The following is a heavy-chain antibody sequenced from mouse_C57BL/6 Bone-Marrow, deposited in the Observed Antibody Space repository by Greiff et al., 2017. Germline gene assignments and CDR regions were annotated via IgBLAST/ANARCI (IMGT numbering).Heavy chain of an antibody. CDR1: GYTFTSST. V-gene: IGHV1-4*01. Sequence: QVQLKQSGAELARPGASVKMSCKASGYTFTSSTMHWVKQRPGQGLEWIGYINPSSGYTKYNQKFKDKATLTADKSSSTAYMQLSSLTSEDSAVYYCARRVLRAWFAYWGQGTLVTVSA. CDR2: INPSSGYT. J-gene: IGHJ3*01. D-gene: IGHD1-1*01. CDR3: ARRVLRAWFAY.